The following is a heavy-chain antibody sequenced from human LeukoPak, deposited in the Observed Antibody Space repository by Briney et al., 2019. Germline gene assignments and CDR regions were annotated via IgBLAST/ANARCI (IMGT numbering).Heavy chain of an antibody. D-gene: IGHD3-22*01. V-gene: IGHV3-74*01. Sequence: PGGSLRLSCAASGLTFSSHWMHWVRQAPGKGLVWVSRITNDGSSTTYADSVKGRFTISRDNAKNMLYLQVNSLRAEDTAVYYCAKSQDYYDSSGYYTNWGQGTLVTVSS. CDR2: ITNDGSST. CDR1: GLTFSSHW. J-gene: IGHJ4*02. CDR3: AKSQDYYDSSGYYTN.